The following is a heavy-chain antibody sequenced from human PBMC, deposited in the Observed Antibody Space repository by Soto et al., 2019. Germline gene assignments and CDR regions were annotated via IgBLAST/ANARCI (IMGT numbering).Heavy chain of an antibody. CDR2: INHSGST. J-gene: IGHJ6*02. CDR1: GGSFSGYY. Sequence: PSETLSLTCAVYGGSFSGYYWSWIRQPPGKGLEWMGEINHSGSTNYNPSLKSRVTISVDTSKNQFSLKLSSVTAADTAVYYCASGKARDYYYYGMDVWGQGTTVTVSS. CDR3: ASGKARDYYYYGMDV. V-gene: IGHV4-34*01.